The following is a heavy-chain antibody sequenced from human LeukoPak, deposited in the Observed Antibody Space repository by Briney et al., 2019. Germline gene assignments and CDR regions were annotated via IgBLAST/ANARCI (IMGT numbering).Heavy chain of an antibody. V-gene: IGHV4-59*01. CDR3: ARDTAMVYYSDY. J-gene: IGHJ4*02. CDR1: GGSISSYY. CDR2: IYYSGST. D-gene: IGHD5-18*01. Sequence: SETLSLTCTVSGGSISSYYWSWIRQPPGKGLEWIGYIYYSGSTNYNPSLKSRVTISVDTSKNQFSLKLSSVTAADTAVYYCARDTAMVYYSDYWGQGTLVTVSS.